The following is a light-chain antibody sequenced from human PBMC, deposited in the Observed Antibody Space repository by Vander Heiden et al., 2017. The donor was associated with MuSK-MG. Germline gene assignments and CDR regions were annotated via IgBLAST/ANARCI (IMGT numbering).Light chain of an antibody. CDR2: CAS. J-gene: IGKJ4*01. CDR1: QSVLYSPSNKNY. Sequence: DIVMTQSPDPLAVSLGEMAIINCKCSQSVLYSPSNKNYLAWYQQKPGQPPKLLIYCASTRESGVPDRFSGSGSGTDFTLTISSLRAEDVAVYYCQQYYSTPLTFGGGTKVEIK. CDR3: QQYYSTPLT. V-gene: IGKV4-1*01.